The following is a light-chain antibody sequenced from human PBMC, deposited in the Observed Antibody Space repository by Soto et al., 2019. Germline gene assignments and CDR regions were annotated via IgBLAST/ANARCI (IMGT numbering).Light chain of an antibody. CDR2: LNSDGSH. CDR3: QTWGPGTLV. Sequence: QSVLTQSPSASASLGASVKLTCTLSSGHSSYAIAWHQQQPEKGPRYLMKLNSDGSHSKGDGIPDRFSGSSSGAERYLTISSLQSEDEADYYCQTWGPGTLVFGGGTKLTVL. V-gene: IGLV4-69*01. CDR1: SGHSSYA. J-gene: IGLJ2*01.